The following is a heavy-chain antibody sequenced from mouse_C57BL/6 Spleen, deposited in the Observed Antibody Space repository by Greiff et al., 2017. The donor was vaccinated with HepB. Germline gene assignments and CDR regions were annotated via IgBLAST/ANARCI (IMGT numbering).Heavy chain of an antibody. J-gene: IGHJ4*01. CDR1: GFTFSDYY. D-gene: IGHD2-4*01. CDR3: ARGDYDRAMDY. Sequence: DVHLVESGGGLVQPGGSLKLSCAASGFTFSDYYMYWVRQTPEKRLEWVAYISNGGGSTYYPDTVKGRFTISRDNAKNTLYLQMSRLKSEDTAMYYCARGDYDRAMDYWGQGTSVTVSS. V-gene: IGHV5-12*01. CDR2: ISNGGGST.